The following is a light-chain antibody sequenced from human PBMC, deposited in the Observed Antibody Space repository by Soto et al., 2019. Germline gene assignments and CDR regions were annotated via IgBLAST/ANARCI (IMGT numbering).Light chain of an antibody. J-gene: IGKJ2*01. V-gene: IGKV3-20*01. Sequence: EIVLTQSPGTLSLSPGERATLSCRASQSISSSYLAWYQQKPGQAPRLLIYAASSRATGIPDRFSGSGSGTEFTITISRLEPEDFAVYYCQQYGSSSYTFGQGTQLEIK. CDR1: QSISSSY. CDR3: QQYGSSSYT. CDR2: AAS.